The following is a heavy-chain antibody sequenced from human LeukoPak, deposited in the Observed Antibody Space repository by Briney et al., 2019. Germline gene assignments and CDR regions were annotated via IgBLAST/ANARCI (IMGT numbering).Heavy chain of an antibody. V-gene: IGHV1-69*05. CDR1: GYTFTSYG. CDR2: LIPIFGTA. Sequence: GASVKVSCKASGYTFTSYGISWVRQAPGQGLEWMGRLIPIFGTANYAQKFQGRVTITTDESTSTAYMELSSLRSEDTAVYYCARIYLGAFDIWGQGTMVTVSS. J-gene: IGHJ3*02. CDR3: ARIYLGAFDI. D-gene: IGHD3-16*01.